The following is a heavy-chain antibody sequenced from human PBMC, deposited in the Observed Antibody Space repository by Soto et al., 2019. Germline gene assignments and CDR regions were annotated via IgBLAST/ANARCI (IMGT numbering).Heavy chain of an antibody. Sequence: ASVKFSCKASGYIFNHYAINWVRQAPGQGLEWMGWMNPISGNTRYAQKFQGRVTMTINTSISTAYLELSSLRSEDTAVYYCARSITMVRGVPGYWGRGTLVTVSS. CDR2: MNPISGNT. D-gene: IGHD3-10*01. J-gene: IGHJ4*02. V-gene: IGHV1-8*02. CDR3: ARSITMVRGVPGY. CDR1: GYIFNHYA.